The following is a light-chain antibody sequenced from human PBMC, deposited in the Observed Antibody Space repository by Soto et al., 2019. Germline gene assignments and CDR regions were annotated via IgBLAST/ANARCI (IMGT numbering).Light chain of an antibody. J-gene: IGLJ1*01. CDR1: SSYVGGYNY. CDR2: DVS. V-gene: IGLV2-14*01. CDR3: SSYTSSSTYV. Sequence: QSVLTQPASVSGSPGQSITISCTGTSSYVGGYNYVSWYQQHPGKAPKLMIYDVSNRPSGVSNRFSVSKSGNTASLTISGLQAEDEADYYCSSYTSSSTYVFGTGTKVTVL.